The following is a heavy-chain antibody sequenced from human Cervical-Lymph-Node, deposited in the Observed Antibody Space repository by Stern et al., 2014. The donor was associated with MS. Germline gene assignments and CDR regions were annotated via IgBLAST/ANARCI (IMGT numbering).Heavy chain of an antibody. J-gene: IGHJ6*02. Sequence: EVQLVESGGGLVQPGGSLRLSCAASGFTFNSYAMSWVRQTPGKGLEWVSTLSSSGFDTYSADSVKGRFTISRDNSQNTLYLQMNSLRAEDTAVYYCAKRFSRQFRGRRKDNYQNFYTMDVWGQGTSVTVSS. CDR2: LSSSGFDT. D-gene: IGHD5-24*01. V-gene: IGHV3-23*04. CDR3: AKRFSRQFRGRRKDNYQNFYTMDV. CDR1: GFTFNSYA.